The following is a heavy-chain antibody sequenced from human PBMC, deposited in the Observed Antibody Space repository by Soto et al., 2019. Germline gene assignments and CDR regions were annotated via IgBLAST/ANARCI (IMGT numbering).Heavy chain of an antibody. CDR3: ATGRRGSGWYFYYYYGMDV. CDR1: GYTFTSYA. Sequence: ASVNVSCKASGYTFTSYAMHWVRQAPGQRLEWMGWINAGNGNRKYSQKFQGRVTMTEDTSTDTAYMELSSLRSEDTAVYYCATGRRGSGWYFYYYYGMDVWGQGTTVTVSS. CDR2: INAGNGNR. J-gene: IGHJ6*02. V-gene: IGHV1-3*01. D-gene: IGHD6-19*01.